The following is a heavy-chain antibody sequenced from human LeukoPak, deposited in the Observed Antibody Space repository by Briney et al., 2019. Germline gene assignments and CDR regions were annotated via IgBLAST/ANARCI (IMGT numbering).Heavy chain of an antibody. CDR1: GLTFSDYS. CDR2: ISAGGGST. CDR3: AKDAAGPEY. Sequence: GGSLRLSCAASGLTFSDYSMTWVRQAPGKGLFWVSGISAGGGSTYYANSVKGRFSISRDNSRNTLYLQMNSLRAEDTAVYYCAKDAAGPEYWGQGTLVTVSS. V-gene: IGHV3-23*01. J-gene: IGHJ4*02. D-gene: IGHD6-13*01.